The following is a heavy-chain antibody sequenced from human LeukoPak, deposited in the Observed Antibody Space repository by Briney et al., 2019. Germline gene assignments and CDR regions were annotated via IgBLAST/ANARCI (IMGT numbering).Heavy chain of an antibody. J-gene: IGHJ3*02. CDR3: AKVWAGADAFDI. CDR1: GFTFSNYG. V-gene: IGHV3-30*18. D-gene: IGHD3-10*01. Sequence: GGSLRLSCAASGFTFSNYGMHWVRQAPGKGLEWVAVISYEGSNKFYADSVKGRLTISRDNPRNTLYLHMNSLRAEDTAVYYCAKVWAGADAFDIWGQGTMVTVSS. CDR2: ISYEGSNK.